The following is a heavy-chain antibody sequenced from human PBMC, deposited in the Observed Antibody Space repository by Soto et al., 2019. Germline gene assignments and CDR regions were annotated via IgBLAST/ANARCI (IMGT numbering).Heavy chain of an antibody. J-gene: IGHJ4*02. CDR3: VRGNTGYGNFDS. D-gene: IGHD5-12*01. CDR2: MSTDVSTT. CDR1: VFSFSGIW. V-gene: IGHV3-74*01. Sequence: PGGSLRLSCPASVFSFSGIWMHWVRQAPGKGLVWVSRMSTDVSTTYYADSVKCRFTISRDNAKSTLYLQMNSLRDEDTAVYYCVRGNTGYGNFDSWGQGTLVTV.